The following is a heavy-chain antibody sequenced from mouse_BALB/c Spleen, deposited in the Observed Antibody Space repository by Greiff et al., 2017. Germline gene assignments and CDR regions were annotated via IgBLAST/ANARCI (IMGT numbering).Heavy chain of an antibody. J-gene: IGHJ3*01. V-gene: IGHV5-6-5*01. CDR2: ISSGGST. Sequence: EVQLVESGGGLVKPGGSLKLSCAASGFTFSSYAMSWVRQTPEKRLEWVASISSGGSTYYPDSVKGRFTISRDNSQSILYLQMNTLRAEDSATYYCARDGDYDGFAYWGQGTLVTVSA. D-gene: IGHD2-4*01. CDR3: ARDGDYDGFAY. CDR1: GFTFSSYA.